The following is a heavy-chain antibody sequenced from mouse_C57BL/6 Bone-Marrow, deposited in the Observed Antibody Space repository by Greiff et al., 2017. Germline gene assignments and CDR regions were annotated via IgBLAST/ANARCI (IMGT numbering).Heavy chain of an antibody. J-gene: IGHJ1*03. CDR2: IYPRDGST. Sequence: QVQLQQSGPELVKPGASVKLSCKASGYPFTSYDINWVKQRPGKGLEGIGWIYPRDGSTKYKEKLKGKATLTVDTSSSTAYMELHSRTSEDSAVYFCARLEFDGSSGDWYFDVWGTGTTVTVSS. V-gene: IGHV1-85*01. CDR1: GYPFTSYD. CDR3: ARLEFDGSSGDWYFDV. D-gene: IGHD1-1*01.